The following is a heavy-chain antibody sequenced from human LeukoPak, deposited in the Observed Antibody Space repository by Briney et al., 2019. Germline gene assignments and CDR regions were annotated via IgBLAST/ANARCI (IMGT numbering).Heavy chain of an antibody. Sequence: GASVKVSCKASGFTFTSSAMQWGRQARGQRLEWIGWIVVGSGNTNYAQKLQERVTITRDMSTSTAYMELSSLRSEDTVVYYCAAGGDYGDYALDYWGQGTLVTVSS. D-gene: IGHD4-17*01. CDR3: AAGGDYGDYALDY. V-gene: IGHV1-58*02. CDR1: GFTFTSSA. J-gene: IGHJ4*02. CDR2: IVVGSGNT.